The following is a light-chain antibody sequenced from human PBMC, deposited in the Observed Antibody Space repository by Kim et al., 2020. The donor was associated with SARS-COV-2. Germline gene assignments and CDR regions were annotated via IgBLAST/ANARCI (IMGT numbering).Light chain of an antibody. Sequence: GQMVPSSCSGSSSNIGTNYVSWYQQLPGTAPKLLVYDTSERPSGVPDRFSGSKSGTSATLDITGLQTGDEAQYYCATWDSGLSAGVFGGGTQLTVL. V-gene: IGLV1-51*01. J-gene: IGLJ2*01. CDR3: ATWDSGLSAGV. CDR2: DTS. CDR1: SSNIGTNY.